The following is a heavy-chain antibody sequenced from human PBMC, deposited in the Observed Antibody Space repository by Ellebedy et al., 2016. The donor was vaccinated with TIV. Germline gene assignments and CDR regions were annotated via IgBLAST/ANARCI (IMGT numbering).Heavy chain of an antibody. V-gene: IGHV3-23*01. CDR2: ISGSGATP. D-gene: IGHD3-22*01. J-gene: IGHJ5*02. Sequence: PGGSLRLSCAASGFTFSTYVISWVRQTPGKGLEWVSTISGSGATPYYADSVKGRFTISRDNAKNSLYLQMNSLRAEDTAVYYCARDPTPRTYYYDNSGYYVSGWFDPWGQGTLVTVSS. CDR1: GFTFSTYV. CDR3: ARDPTPRTYYYDNSGYYVSGWFDP.